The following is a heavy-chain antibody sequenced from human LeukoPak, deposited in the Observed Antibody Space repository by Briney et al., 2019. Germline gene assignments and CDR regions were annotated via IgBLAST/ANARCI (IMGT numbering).Heavy chain of an antibody. CDR2: MNPNSDNT. Sequence: ASVKVSCKASGYTFTAYDINWVRQATGQGLEWMGWMNPNSDNTGYAQKLQGRVTMTTDTSTSTAYMELRSLRSDDTAVYYCARGGLFLPAASDYWGQGTLVTVSS. CDR1: GYTFTAYD. V-gene: IGHV1-8*02. CDR3: ARGGLFLPAASDY. D-gene: IGHD2-2*01. J-gene: IGHJ4*02.